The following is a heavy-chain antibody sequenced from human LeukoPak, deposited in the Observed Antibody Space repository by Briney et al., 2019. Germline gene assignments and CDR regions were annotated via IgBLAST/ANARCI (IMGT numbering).Heavy chain of an antibody. Sequence: GGSLRLSCAASGFTFSSYEMNWVRQAPGKGLEWVSYISSSGSTIYYADSVKGRFTISRAKNSLYLQMNSLRAEDTAVYYCARADYYDSSGGDYWGQGTLVTVSS. V-gene: IGHV3-48*03. CDR1: GFTFSSYE. CDR2: ISSSGSTI. D-gene: IGHD3-22*01. J-gene: IGHJ4*02. CDR3: ARADYYDSSGGDY.